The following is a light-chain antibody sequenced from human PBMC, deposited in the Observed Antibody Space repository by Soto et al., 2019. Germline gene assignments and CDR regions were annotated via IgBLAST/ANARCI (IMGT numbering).Light chain of an antibody. CDR1: QTISSW. CDR3: QHYNSYSDA. Sequence: DIKITKSPSTLSGSVGDRVTITSRASQTISSWLAWYQQKPGKAPKLLIYKASTLKSGVPSRFSGSGSGTEFTLTISSLEPDDFAVYYCQHYNSYSDAFGQGTKVDIK. V-gene: IGKV1-5*03. CDR2: KAS. J-gene: IGKJ1*01.